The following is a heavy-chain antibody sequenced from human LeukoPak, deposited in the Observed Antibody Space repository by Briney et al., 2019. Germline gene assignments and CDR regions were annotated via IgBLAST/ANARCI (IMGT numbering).Heavy chain of an antibody. CDR2: IKQDGSEE. CDR1: GFTFTSYW. J-gene: IGHJ6*02. Sequence: GGSLRLSCAASGFTFTSYWMSWVRQAPGKGLEWVANIKQDGSEEYYVDSVKGRFTISRDNAKNSLYLQMNSLRAEDTAVYYCARGPAGVGYCSSTSCYTASSYYYGMDVWGQGTTVTVSS. V-gene: IGHV3-7*01. D-gene: IGHD2-2*02. CDR3: ARGPAGVGYCSSTSCYTASSYYYGMDV.